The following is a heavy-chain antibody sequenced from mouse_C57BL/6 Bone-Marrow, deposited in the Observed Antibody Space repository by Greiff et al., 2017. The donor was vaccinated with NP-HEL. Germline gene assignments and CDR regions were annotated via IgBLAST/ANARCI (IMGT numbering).Heavy chain of an antibody. V-gene: IGHV14-4*01. CDR2: IDPENGDT. D-gene: IGHD4-1*01. J-gene: IGHJ1*03. CDR3: TTFGTGWYFDV. CDR1: GFNIKDDY. Sequence: VQLKESGAELVRPGASVKLSCTASGFNIKDDYMHWVKQRPEQGLEWIGWIDPENGDTEYASKFQGKATITADTSSNTAYLQLSSLTSEDTAVYYCTTFGTGWYFDVWGTGTTVTVSS.